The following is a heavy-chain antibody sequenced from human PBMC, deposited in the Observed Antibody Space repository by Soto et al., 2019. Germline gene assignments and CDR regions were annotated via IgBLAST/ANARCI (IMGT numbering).Heavy chain of an antibody. CDR1: GFTFSTHS. CDR2: ITSSDVT. J-gene: IGHJ4*02. V-gene: IGHV3-48*01. D-gene: IGHD2-2*01. Sequence: EVQLVESGGGLVQPGGSLRLSCAASGFTFSTHSMNWVRQAPGKGLEWISYITSSDVTMYADSVKGRFTISRDNAKNSLYLQMNSLRGEDTAVYFCVGEVGFQLIYWGQGTLVPVSS. CDR3: VGEVGFQLIY.